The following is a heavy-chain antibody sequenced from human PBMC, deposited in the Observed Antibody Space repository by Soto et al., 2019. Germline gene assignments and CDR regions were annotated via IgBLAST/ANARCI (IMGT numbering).Heavy chain of an antibody. Sequence: RASVKVSCKASGYTFTSYAMHWVRQAPGQRLEWMGWINAGNGNTKYSQKFQGRVTITRDTSASTAYMELSSLRSEDTAVYYCARPSSGWYGLDYWGQGTLVTVSS. V-gene: IGHV1-3*01. J-gene: IGHJ4*02. CDR2: INAGNGNT. CDR3: ARPSSGWYGLDY. D-gene: IGHD6-19*01. CDR1: GYTFTSYA.